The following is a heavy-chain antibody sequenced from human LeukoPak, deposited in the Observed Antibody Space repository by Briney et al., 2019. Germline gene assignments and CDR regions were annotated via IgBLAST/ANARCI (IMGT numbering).Heavy chain of an antibody. CDR3: ATGFSYYDFWSGSPTTSGYFQH. CDR1: GDTLTELS. J-gene: IGHJ1*01. Sequence: ASVKVSCTVSGDTLTELSMHWVRQAPGKGHEWMGGFDPEDGETIYAQKFQGRVTMTEDTSTDTAYMELSSLRSEDTAVYYCATGFSYYDFWSGSPTTSGYFQHWGQGTLVTVSS. CDR2: FDPEDGET. V-gene: IGHV1-24*01. D-gene: IGHD3-3*01.